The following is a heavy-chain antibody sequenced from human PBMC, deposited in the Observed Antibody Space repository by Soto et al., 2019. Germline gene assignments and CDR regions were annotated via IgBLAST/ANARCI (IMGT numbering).Heavy chain of an antibody. J-gene: IGHJ4*02. Sequence: XETLYLTCAVYGGSLSGYYWSWIRQPPGKGLEWIGEIHHSRGTNYSPSLESRVTISADTSKRHFSLKLSSVTAADAAVYYCARRQIVQKIVDQWGQGTPVTVSS. D-gene: IGHD2-2*01. V-gene: IGHV4-34*01. CDR3: ARRQIVQKIVDQ. CDR2: IHHSRGT. CDR1: GGSLSGYY.